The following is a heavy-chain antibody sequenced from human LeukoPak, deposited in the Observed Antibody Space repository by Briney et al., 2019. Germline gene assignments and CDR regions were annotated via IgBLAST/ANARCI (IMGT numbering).Heavy chain of an antibody. Sequence: PGGSLRLSCAASGFTFSSYSMNWVRQAPGKGLEWVSYISSSSSTIYYADSVKGRFTISRDNAKNSLYLQMNSLRDEDTAVYYCARAYCGGDCYSPDYWGQGTLVTVSS. CDR3: ARAYCGGDCYSPDY. V-gene: IGHV3-48*02. J-gene: IGHJ4*02. CDR1: GFTFSSYS. D-gene: IGHD2-21*02. CDR2: ISSSSSTI.